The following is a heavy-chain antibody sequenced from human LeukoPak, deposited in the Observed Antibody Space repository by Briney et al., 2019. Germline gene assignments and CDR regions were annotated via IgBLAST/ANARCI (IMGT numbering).Heavy chain of an antibody. V-gene: IGHV1-18*01. J-gene: IGHJ4*02. D-gene: IGHD6-13*01. CDR1: GYTFTSYG. Sequence: ASVKVSCKASGYTFTSYGISWVRQAPGQGLEWMGWISAYNGNTNYALKFQGRVTMTTDTSTSTAYMEVRSLRSDDTAMYYCARSEGGSSWYLYWGQGTLVTVSS. CDR3: ARSEGGSSWYLY. CDR2: ISAYNGNT.